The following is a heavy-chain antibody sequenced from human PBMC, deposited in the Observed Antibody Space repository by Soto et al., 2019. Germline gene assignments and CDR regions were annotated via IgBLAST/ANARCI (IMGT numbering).Heavy chain of an antibody. Sequence: QVQLVQSGAEVKKPGSSVKVSCKASGGTFSSYTISWVRQAPEQGLEWMGRIIPILGIANYAQKFQGRVTITADKSTSTAYMELSSLRSEDTAVYYCADSSGKHWFDPWGQGTLVTVSS. CDR1: GGTFSSYT. J-gene: IGHJ5*02. CDR3: ADSSGKHWFDP. V-gene: IGHV1-69*02. CDR2: IIPILGIA. D-gene: IGHD3-22*01.